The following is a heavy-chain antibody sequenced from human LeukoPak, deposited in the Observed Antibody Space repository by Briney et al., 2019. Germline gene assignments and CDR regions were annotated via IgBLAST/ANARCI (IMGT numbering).Heavy chain of an antibody. CDR3: AKKVTSSNYYYYYGMDV. CDR1: GFTFSSYW. V-gene: IGHV3-23*01. Sequence: GGSLRLSCAASGFTFSSYWMSWVRQAPGKGLEWVSAISGSGGSTYYADSVKGRFTISRDNSKNTLYLQMNSLRAEDTAVYYCAKKVTSSNYYYYYGMDVWGQGTTVTVSS. D-gene: IGHD4-17*01. CDR2: ISGSGGST. J-gene: IGHJ6*02.